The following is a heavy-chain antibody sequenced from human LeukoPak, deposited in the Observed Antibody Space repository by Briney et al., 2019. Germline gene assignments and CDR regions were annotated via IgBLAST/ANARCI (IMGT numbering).Heavy chain of an antibody. CDR3: ARGHYDYVWGSYRTPGYYFDY. Sequence: SETLSLTCAAYGGSFSGYYWSWLRQPPGKGLEWIGEINHSGSTNYNPSLKSRVTISVDTSKNQFSLKLSSVTAADTAVYYCARGHYDYVWGSYRTPGYYFDYWGQGTLVTVSS. J-gene: IGHJ4*02. CDR2: INHSGST. V-gene: IGHV4-34*01. CDR1: GGSFSGYY. D-gene: IGHD3-16*02.